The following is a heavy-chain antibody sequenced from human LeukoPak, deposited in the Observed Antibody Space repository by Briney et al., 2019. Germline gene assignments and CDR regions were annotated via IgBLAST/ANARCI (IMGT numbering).Heavy chain of an antibody. CDR1: GGSISSYY. CDR2: IYTSGST. D-gene: IGHD1-1*01. CDR3: ARCSTGTYYYYYYMDV. V-gene: IGHV4-4*07. Sequence: KPSETLSLTCTVSGGSISSYYWSWIRQPAGKGLEWIGRIYTSGSTNYNPPLKSRVTMSVDTSKNQFSLKLSSVTAADTAVYYCARCSTGTYYYYYYMDVWGKGTTVTVSS. J-gene: IGHJ6*03.